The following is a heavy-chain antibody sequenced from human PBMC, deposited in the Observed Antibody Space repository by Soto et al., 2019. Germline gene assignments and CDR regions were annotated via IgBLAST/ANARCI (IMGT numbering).Heavy chain of an antibody. J-gene: IGHJ4*02. CDR2: IHPSDSET. CDR3: ARLGSSGALLFDG. CDR1: GYNFTAYW. Sequence: GESLKISCEISGYNFTAYWLGWVRQMPGKGLEWVGNIHPSDSETHYRPSFQGQVTFSVDKSISTAYLHWTSLQASDTAIYLCARLGSSGALLFDGCGQGTLATDSS. V-gene: IGHV5-51*01. D-gene: IGHD3-3*01.